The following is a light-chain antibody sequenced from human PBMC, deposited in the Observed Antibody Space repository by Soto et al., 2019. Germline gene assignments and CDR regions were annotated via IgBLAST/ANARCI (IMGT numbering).Light chain of an antibody. Sequence: DIQMTQSPSSLSASVGDRVTITCRASQGISTYLNCYQKKPGKDPKLLIYAASSLQSGVPSRFSGSGSETDFNLTISSLQTEDFATYSCQQSYSTTWTFGQGTKVDIK. CDR1: QGISTY. CDR2: AAS. J-gene: IGKJ1*01. V-gene: IGKV1-39*01. CDR3: QQSYSTTWT.